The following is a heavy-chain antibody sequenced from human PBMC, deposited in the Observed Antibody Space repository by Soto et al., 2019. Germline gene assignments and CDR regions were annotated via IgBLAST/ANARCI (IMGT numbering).Heavy chain of an antibody. CDR3: ACMPMVRGPTDY. J-gene: IGHJ4*02. Sequence: EVRLVESGGGLVQPGGSLRLSCAASGFTFSTSWMHWVRHVQGQGLVRVSRINADGPTTQDVDSVKGRFTISRDNAKSTLSLQMNSLRAEDTAVYYCACMPMVRGPTDYWGQGTLVAVS. CDR1: GFTFSTSW. CDR2: INADGPTT. V-gene: IGHV3-74*01. D-gene: IGHD3-10*01.